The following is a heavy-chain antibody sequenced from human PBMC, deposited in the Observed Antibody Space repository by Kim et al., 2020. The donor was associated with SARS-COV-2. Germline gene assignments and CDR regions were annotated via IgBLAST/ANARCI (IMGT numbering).Heavy chain of an antibody. D-gene: IGHD3-10*01. CDR3: ARESFGEPPHNWFDP. CDR2: MNPNSGGT. J-gene: IGHJ5*02. V-gene: IGHV1-2*02. CDR1: GYTFTGYF. Sequence: ASVKVSCKASGYTFTGYFMNWVRQAPGQGLEWMGWMNPNSGGTKYAQKYKGRVTMTRDTSISTAYMELSRLEYDDTAVYYCARESFGEPPHNWFDPWGQGTLVTVSA.